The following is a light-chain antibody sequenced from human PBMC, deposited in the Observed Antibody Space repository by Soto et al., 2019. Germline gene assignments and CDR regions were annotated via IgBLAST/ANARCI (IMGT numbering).Light chain of an antibody. Sequence: DIQMTQSPSTLSASVGDSVTITGRASQSISSWLAWYQQKPGKAPNLLIYDASSLESGVPSRFSGSGSGTEFTLTISSLQPDDFATYYCQQYNSYSRTFGQGTKVDIK. V-gene: IGKV1-5*01. CDR2: DAS. J-gene: IGKJ1*01. CDR1: QSISSW. CDR3: QQYNSYSRT.